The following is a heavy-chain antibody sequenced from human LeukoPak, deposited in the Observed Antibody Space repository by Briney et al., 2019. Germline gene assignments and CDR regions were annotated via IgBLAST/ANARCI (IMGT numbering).Heavy chain of an antibody. Sequence: SETLSLTCTVSGGSVSSDYWSWIRQPPGKGLEWIGYISYSGTTNYNPSLKSRVTISVDTSKNQSSLNLSSVTAADTAVYYCARALSGRRLFDYWGQGTLVTVSS. V-gene: IGHV4-59*02. CDR3: ARALSGRRLFDY. CDR2: ISYSGTT. D-gene: IGHD3-3*01. CDR1: GGSVSSDY. J-gene: IGHJ4*02.